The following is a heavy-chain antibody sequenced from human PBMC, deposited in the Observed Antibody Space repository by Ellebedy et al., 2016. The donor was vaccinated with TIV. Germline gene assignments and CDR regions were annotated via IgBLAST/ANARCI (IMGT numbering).Heavy chain of an antibody. V-gene: IGHV3-64D*09. Sequence: GESLKISCSASGFTFSSYAMHWVRQAPGKGLEYVSAISSDGGSTYYADSVKGRFTISRDNSKNTLYLQMSSLRAEDTAVYYCVKVRYSYGYVGLLDNWGQGTLVTVSS. J-gene: IGHJ4*02. CDR3: VKVRYSYGYVGLLDN. D-gene: IGHD5-18*01. CDR1: GFTFSSYA. CDR2: ISSDGGST.